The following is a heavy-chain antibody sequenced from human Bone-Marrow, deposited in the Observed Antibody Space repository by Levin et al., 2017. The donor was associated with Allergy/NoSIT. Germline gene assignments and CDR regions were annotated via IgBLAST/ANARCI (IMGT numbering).Heavy chain of an antibody. Sequence: GESLKISCAASGFTVSNNYMSWVRQPPGKGLEWVPLIYSVGTTHYADSVRGRFTISRDHSENTLYLQMNNLRAEDTAVYYCARNPGSTNWSWGQGTLVTVSS. J-gene: IGHJ4*02. CDR2: IYSVGTT. V-gene: IGHV3-53*01. CDR3: ARNPGSTNWS. CDR1: GFTVSNNY. D-gene: IGHD6-13*01.